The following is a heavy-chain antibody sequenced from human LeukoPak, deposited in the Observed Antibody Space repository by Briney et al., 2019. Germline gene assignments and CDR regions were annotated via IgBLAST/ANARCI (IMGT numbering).Heavy chain of an antibody. J-gene: IGHJ6*02. D-gene: IGHD6-13*01. CDR1: GYSFTSYW. CDR2: IYPGDSDT. V-gene: IGHV5-51*01. Sequence: GESLKISCKGSGYSFTSYWIGWVRQMPGKGLEWMGIIYPGDSDTRYSPSFQGQVTISADKSISTAYLQWSSLKASDTAMYYCARHWGGSSRYESGMDVWGQGTTVTVSS. CDR3: ARHWGGSSRYESGMDV.